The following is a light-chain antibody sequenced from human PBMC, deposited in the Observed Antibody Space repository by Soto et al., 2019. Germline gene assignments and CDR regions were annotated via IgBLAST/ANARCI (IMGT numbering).Light chain of an antibody. Sequence: DIQMTQSPSTLSASVGDRVTITCRASQRMSTWLAWYQQKPGKAPKLLIYKASTLESGVPSRFSGSGSGTEFTLTISSLQPDDFATYYCQQYNFNPYTFGQGTKLEI. CDR3: QQYNFNPYT. CDR1: QRMSTW. V-gene: IGKV1-5*03. J-gene: IGKJ2*01. CDR2: KAS.